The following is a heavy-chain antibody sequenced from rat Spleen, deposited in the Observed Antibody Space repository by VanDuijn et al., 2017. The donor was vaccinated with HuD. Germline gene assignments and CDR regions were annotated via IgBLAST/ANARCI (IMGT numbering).Heavy chain of an antibody. CDR2: ITHTGDST. J-gene: IGHJ2*01. D-gene: IGHD1-11*01. CDR1: GFTFNNYW. CDR3: TRGGSEGFAY. V-gene: IGHV5-31*01. Sequence: EVQLVESGGGLVQPGRSLKLSCITSGFTFNNYWMTWIRQAPGKGLEWVASITHTGDSTYYPDSVKGRFTISRDNAKSTLYLQMNSLRSEDTATYYCTRGGSEGFAYWGQGVMVTVSS.